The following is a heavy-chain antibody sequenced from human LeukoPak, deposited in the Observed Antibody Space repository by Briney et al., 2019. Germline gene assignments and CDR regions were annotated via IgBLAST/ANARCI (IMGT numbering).Heavy chain of an antibody. CDR1: GGTFSSYA. Sequence: ASVKVSCKASGGTFSSYAISWVRQAPGQGLEWMGGIIPIFGTANYAQKFQGRVTITADESTSTAYMELSSLRSEDTAVYYCAREVGHSSVFDYWGQGTLVTVSS. D-gene: IGHD3-22*01. J-gene: IGHJ4*02. CDR3: AREVGHSSVFDY. CDR2: IIPIFGTA. V-gene: IGHV1-69*13.